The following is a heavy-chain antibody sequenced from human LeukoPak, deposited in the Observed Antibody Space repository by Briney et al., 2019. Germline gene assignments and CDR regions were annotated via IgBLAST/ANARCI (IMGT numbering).Heavy chain of an antibody. D-gene: IGHD5-24*01. CDR3: ARGEMAITPFDY. J-gene: IGHJ4*02. Sequence: SETLSLTCAVYGGSFSGYYWSWIRQPPGKGLEWIGGINHSGSTNYNPSPKSRVTISVDTSKNQFSLKLSSVTAADTAVYYCARGEMAITPFDYWGQGTLVTVSS. CDR1: GGSFSGYY. V-gene: IGHV4-34*01. CDR2: INHSGST.